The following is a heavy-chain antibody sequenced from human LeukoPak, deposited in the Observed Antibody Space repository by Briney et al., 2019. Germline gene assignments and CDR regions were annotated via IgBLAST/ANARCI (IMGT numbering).Heavy chain of an antibody. D-gene: IGHD3-10*01. J-gene: IGHJ6*03. V-gene: IGHV4-39*01. CDR3: ARQLYVSGSYYAPMDV. CDR1: GDSISSSSSY. Sequence: SETLSLTCTVSGDSISSSSSYWGWIRQPPGEGLEWIGSIYYSGSTNYNPSLKSRVTISVDTSKNQVSLKLTSVSAADTALYFCARQLYVSGSYYAPMDVWGKGTTVTISS. CDR2: IYYSGST.